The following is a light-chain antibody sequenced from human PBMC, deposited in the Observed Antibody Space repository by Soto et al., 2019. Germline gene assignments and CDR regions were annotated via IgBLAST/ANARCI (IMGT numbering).Light chain of an antibody. J-gene: IGKJ4*01. V-gene: IGKV3-15*01. CDR3: QQYNVWPLT. CDR1: QSVNIN. CDR2: VAS. Sequence: EIVMTQSPVTLSVSPGDRATLSCRASQSVNINLAWYQHKPGQTPKLLIYVASTRATGIPARFSGSGSGTEFTRTISSLQSEDFAVYYCQQYNVWPLTFGGGTKVEFK.